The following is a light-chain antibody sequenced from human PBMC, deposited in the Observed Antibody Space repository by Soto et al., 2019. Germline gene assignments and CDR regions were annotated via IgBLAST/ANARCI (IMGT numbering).Light chain of an antibody. CDR3: SSYTGRDNLV. Sequence: QSALTQPPSASGSPGQSVTISCTGTGSDVGGYNYVSWYQHHPGKAPKLMIYEVNKRPSGVPDRFSASKSGNTASLTVSGLQPEDEADYYCSSYTGRDNLVFGGGTKVIVL. V-gene: IGLV2-8*01. CDR1: GSDVGGYNY. J-gene: IGLJ3*02. CDR2: EVN.